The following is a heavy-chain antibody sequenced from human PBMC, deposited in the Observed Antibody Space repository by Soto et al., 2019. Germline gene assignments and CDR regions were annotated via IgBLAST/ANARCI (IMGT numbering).Heavy chain of an antibody. CDR2: IRSKAYGGTT. D-gene: IGHD4-17*01. CDR3: TRDILGYGVRYYYYYMDV. Sequence: GGSLRLSCTASGFTFGDYAMSWFRQAPGKGLEWVGFIRSKAYGGTTEYAASVKGRFTISRDDSKSIAYLQMNSLKTEDTAVYYCTRDILGYGVRYYYYYMDVWGKGTTVTVSS. J-gene: IGHJ6*03. CDR1: GFTFGDYA. V-gene: IGHV3-49*03.